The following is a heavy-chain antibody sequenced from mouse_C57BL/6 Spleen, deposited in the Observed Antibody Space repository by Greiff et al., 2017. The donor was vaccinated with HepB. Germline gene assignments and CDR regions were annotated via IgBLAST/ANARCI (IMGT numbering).Heavy chain of an antibody. D-gene: IGHD4-1*01. J-gene: IGHJ2*01. V-gene: IGHV1-82*01. CDR3: ARSNWEDY. Sequence: VKLLESGPELVKPGASVKISCKASGYAFSSSWMNWVKQRPGKGLEWIGRIYPGDGDTNYNGKFKGKATLTADKSSSTAYMQLSSLTSEDSAVYFCARSNWEDYWGQGTTLTVSS. CDR2: IYPGDGDT. CDR1: GYAFSSSW.